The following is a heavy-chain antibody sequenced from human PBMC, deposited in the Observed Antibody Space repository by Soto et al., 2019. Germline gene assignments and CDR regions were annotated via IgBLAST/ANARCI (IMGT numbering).Heavy chain of an antibody. CDR2: INHSGST. CDR3: ARGSQYRYCSGGSCYFD. CDR1: GGSFSGYY. J-gene: IGHJ4*02. Sequence: PSETLSLTCAVYGGSFSGYYWSWIRQPPGKGLEWIGEINHSGSTNYNPSLKSRVTISVDTSKNQFSLKLSSVTAADTAVYYCARGSQYRYCSGGSCYFDWGQGTLVTVSS. V-gene: IGHV4-34*01. D-gene: IGHD2-15*01.